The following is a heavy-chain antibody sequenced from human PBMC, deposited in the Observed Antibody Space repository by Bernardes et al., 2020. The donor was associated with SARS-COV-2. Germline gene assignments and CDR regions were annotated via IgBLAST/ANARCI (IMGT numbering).Heavy chain of an antibody. Sequence: GASLKISSKGSGYSFTRYWIGWVRPMPGKGLEWVGIIYPSDSDIRYSPSFQGQVTISADRSISTAYLQWSSLKASDSAMYYCTRGDEYWGQGTLVTVSS. CDR2: IYPSDSDI. CDR1: GYSFTRYW. J-gene: IGHJ4*02. CDR3: TRGDEY. D-gene: IGHD3-10*01. V-gene: IGHV5-51*01.